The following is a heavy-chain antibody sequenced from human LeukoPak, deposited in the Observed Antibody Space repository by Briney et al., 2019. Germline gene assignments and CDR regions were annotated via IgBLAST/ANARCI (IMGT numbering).Heavy chain of an antibody. CDR1: GFTFNNYA. J-gene: IGHJ4*02. D-gene: IGHD6-19*01. Sequence: PGGSLRLSCAASGFTFNNYAMTWVRQAPGKGLEWVSTISDSGGSTYYADSVKGRFAISRDNSENTLYLQVSNLKAEDTALYYCAMTVAADYWGQGTLVTVSS. V-gene: IGHV3-23*01. CDR2: ISDSGGST. CDR3: AMTVAADY.